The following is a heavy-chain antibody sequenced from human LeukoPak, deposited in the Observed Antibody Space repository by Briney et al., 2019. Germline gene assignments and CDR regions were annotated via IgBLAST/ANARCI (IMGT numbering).Heavy chain of an antibody. V-gene: IGHV4-59*01. CDR2: IYYSGST. CDR1: GGSMSPYH. Sequence: SETLSLTCTVSGGSMSPYHWSWIRQPPGKGLEWIGYIYYSGSTNYNPSLKSRVTMSIDTSKNQFSLKLSSVTAADTAVYYCARDFRGNYGSRGMDVWGQGTTVTVSS. CDR3: ARDFRGNYGSRGMDV. D-gene: IGHD1-26*01. J-gene: IGHJ6*02.